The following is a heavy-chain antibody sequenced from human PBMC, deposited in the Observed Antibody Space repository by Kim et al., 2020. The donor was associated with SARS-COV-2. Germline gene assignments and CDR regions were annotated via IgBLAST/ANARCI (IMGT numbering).Heavy chain of an antibody. CDR2: SGRGTSQ. CDR3: EGMDA. J-gene: IGHJ6*02. V-gene: IGHV3-23*01. Sequence: SGRGTSQHYADSVKGRFTSARDNSKNTLYLQMNSMRAEDTAVYYCEGMDAWGQGTTVTVSS.